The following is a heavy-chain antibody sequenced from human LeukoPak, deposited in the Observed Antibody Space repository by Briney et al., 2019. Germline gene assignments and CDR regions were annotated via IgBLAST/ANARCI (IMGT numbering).Heavy chain of an antibody. CDR3: ATGGNFYYSH. CDR1: ASSFSGYA. D-gene: IGHD4-11*01. V-gene: IGHV3-30*04. Sequence: PGRSLRLSCVAAASSFSGYAMHWVRQAPGKGLEWVAVAYGDGSSQYYADSVKGRFSISKDISKNTLSLQMDSLRAEDTAVYSCATGGNFYYSHWGQGTLVTVSS. J-gene: IGHJ1*01. CDR2: AYGDGSSQ.